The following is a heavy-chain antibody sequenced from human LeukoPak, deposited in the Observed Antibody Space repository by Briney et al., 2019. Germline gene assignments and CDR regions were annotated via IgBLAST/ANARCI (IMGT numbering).Heavy chain of an antibody. CDR2: ISSNSDNT. D-gene: IGHD7-27*01. V-gene: IGHV1-18*01. CDR3: ARDWGSIKVIADY. J-gene: IGHJ4*02. Sequence: DSVKVSCKATGYTFTSYGISWVRQAPGQGLEWMGWISSNSDNTNYAQKLQGRVTMTTDTSTSTAYMELRSLRSDDTALYFCARDWGSIKVIADYWGQGTLVTVSS. CDR1: GYTFTSYG.